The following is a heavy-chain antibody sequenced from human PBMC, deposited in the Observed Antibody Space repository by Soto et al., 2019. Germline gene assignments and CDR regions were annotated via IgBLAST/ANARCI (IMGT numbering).Heavy chain of an antibody. CDR3: ARSIVVVSALDY. V-gene: IGHV1-3*05. Sequence: QVQLVQSGAEEKKPGASVKVSCKASGYTFTSYAMHWVRQAPGQRLEWMGWINAGSGNTKYSQKFQGRVTITRDTSASTAYMELSSLRSEDTAVYDCARSIVVVSALDYWGQGTLVTVSS. CDR2: INAGSGNT. D-gene: IGHD2-21*02. CDR1: GYTFTSYA. J-gene: IGHJ4*02.